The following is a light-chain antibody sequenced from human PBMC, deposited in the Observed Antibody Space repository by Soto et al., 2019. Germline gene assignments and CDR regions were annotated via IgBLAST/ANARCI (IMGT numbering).Light chain of an antibody. J-gene: IGLJ2*01. V-gene: IGLV1-40*01. CDR3: QSYDSSLSAWV. CDR1: SSNIGAGYD. Sequence: QSVLTQPPSVSGAPGQRVTISCTGSSSNIGAGYDVHWYQQLPGTAPKLLVYGYNNRPSGVPDRFSVSKSGTSASLTITGLKTEDEADYYCQSYDSSLSAWVFGGGTQLTVL. CDR2: GYN.